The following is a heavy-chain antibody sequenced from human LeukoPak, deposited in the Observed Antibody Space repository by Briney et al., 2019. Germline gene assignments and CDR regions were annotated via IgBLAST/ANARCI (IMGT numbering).Heavy chain of an antibody. CDR3: ARGLGLDY. D-gene: IGHD6-19*01. Sequence: SGTLSLTCTVSGGSISSYYWSWIRQPPGKGLEWIGYIYYSGSTNYNPSLKSRVAISVDTSKNQFSLKLSSVTAADTAVYYCARGLGLDYWGQGTLVTVSS. CDR2: IYYSGST. J-gene: IGHJ4*02. V-gene: IGHV4-59*01. CDR1: GGSISSYY.